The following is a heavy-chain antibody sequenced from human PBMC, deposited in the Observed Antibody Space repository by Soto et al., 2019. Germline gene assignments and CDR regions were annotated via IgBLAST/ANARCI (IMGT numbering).Heavy chain of an antibody. CDR1: GFTFSSYW. V-gene: IGHV3-7*03. D-gene: IGHD3-3*01. CDR2: IKQDGSEK. J-gene: IGHJ6*02. Sequence: PGGSLRLSCAASGFTFSSYWMSWVRQAPGKGLERVANIKQDGSEKYYVDSVKGRSTISRDNAKNSLYLQMNSLRAEDTAVYYCVRALXYDFWSGYWDYYYGMDVWGRGTTVTVSS. CDR3: VRALXYDFWSGYWDYYYGMDV.